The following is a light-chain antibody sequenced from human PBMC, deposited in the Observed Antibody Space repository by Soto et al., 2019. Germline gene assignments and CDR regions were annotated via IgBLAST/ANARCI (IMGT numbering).Light chain of an antibody. CDR3: QQRFNWPPT. CDR1: QSVSTF. J-gene: IGKJ1*01. Sequence: EIVLTQSPATLPLSPGERATLSCRASQSVSTFLAWYQHKPGQPPRLLIYDASNRATGIPARFSGSGSGTDFTLTISSLEPEDFALYYCQQRFNWPPTFGQGTKVEIK. CDR2: DAS. V-gene: IGKV3-11*01.